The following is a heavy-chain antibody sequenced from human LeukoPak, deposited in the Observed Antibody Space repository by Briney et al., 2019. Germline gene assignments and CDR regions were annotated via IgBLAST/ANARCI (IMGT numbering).Heavy chain of an antibody. Sequence: PGGSLRLSCVASGFTFSGSYMSWVRQAPGKGLDWVSVIYSDDTTYYADSVKGRFTISRDNSKNTLFLQMNSLRAEDTALYYCARSERSPHYFDYWGQGTLVTVSS. V-gene: IGHV3-53*01. D-gene: IGHD3-10*01. CDR2: IYSDDTT. CDR1: GFTFSGSY. CDR3: ARSERSPHYFDY. J-gene: IGHJ4*02.